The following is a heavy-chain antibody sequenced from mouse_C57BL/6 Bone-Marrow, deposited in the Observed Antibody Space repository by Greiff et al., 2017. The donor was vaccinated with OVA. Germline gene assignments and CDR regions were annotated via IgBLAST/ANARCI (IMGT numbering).Heavy chain of an antibody. J-gene: IGHJ4*01. CDR1: GYTFTNYW. CDR2: IYPGGGYT. V-gene: IGHV1-63*01. Sequence: QVQLQQSGAELVRPGTSVKMSCKASGYTFTNYWIGWAKQRPGHGLEWIGDIYPGGGYTNYNEKFKGKATLTADKSSSTAYMQFSSLTSEDSAIYYCAIEDTTVVGAMDYWGQGTSVTVSS. D-gene: IGHD1-1*01. CDR3: AIEDTTVVGAMDY.